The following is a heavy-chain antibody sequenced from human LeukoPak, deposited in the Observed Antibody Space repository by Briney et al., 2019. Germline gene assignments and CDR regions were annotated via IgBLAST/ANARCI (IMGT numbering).Heavy chain of an antibody. J-gene: IGHJ4*02. CDR2: INPNSGGT. CDR3: ARGSLDY. V-gene: IGHV1-2*02. CDR1: GYNFTGYY. Sequence: ASVKVSCKASGYNFTGYYMHWVRQDPGQGLEWMGWINPNSGGTNYAQKFQGRVTLTRDTSISTAYMELSRLKSDDTAVYYCARGSLDYWGQGTLVTVSS.